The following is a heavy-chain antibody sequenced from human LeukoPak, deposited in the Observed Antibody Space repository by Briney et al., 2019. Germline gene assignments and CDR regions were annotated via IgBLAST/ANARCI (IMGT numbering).Heavy chain of an antibody. D-gene: IGHD3-3*01. Sequence: GASVKVSCKASVYTFTGYYMHWVRQAPGQGLEWMGWISPNSGGTNYAQKFQGRVTMTRDTSISTAYMELSRLRSDDTAVYYCARDAHYDFWRGDRDYYYMDVWGKGTTVTVSS. CDR2: ISPNSGGT. V-gene: IGHV1-2*02. J-gene: IGHJ6*03. CDR1: VYTFTGYY. CDR3: ARDAHYDFWRGDRDYYYMDV.